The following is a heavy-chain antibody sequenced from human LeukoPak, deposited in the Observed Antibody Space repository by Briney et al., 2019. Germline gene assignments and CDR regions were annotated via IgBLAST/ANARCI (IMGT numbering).Heavy chain of an antibody. V-gene: IGHV4-34*01. Sequence: KPSETLSLTCAVYGGSFSGYYWSWIRRPPGKGLEWFGEINHSGSTNYNPSLKSRVTISVDTSKNQFSLKLSPVTAADTAVYYCARVGRLSTSFNYYMDVWGKGTTVTVSS. D-gene: IGHD2-2*01. CDR2: INHSGST. J-gene: IGHJ6*03. CDR1: GGSFSGYY. CDR3: ARVGRLSTSFNYYMDV.